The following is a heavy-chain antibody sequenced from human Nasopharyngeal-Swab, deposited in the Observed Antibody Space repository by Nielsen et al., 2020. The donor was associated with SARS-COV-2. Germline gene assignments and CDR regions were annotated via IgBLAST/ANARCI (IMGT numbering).Heavy chain of an antibody. V-gene: IGHV3-74*01. CDR1: GFTFSSYW. CDR3: ARDVGGRDNY. D-gene: IGHD2-15*01. CDR2: INTYGTTT. Sequence: ESLKISCAASGFTFSSYWMHWVRQAPGQGLVCVSHINTYGTTTNYADSVRGRFTISRDNAKNTLYLKMNSLRDEDTAVYYCARDVGGRDNYWGQGGLVTVSS. J-gene: IGHJ4*02.